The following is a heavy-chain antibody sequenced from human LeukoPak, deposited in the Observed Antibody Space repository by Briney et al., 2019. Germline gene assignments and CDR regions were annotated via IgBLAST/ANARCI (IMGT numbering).Heavy chain of an antibody. V-gene: IGHV4-59*12. CDR3: ARYSSSQYNWFDP. CDR1: GGSISSYY. J-gene: IGHJ5*02. CDR2: IYYSGST. Sequence: SETLSLTCTVSGGSISSYYWSWIRQPPGKGLEWIGYIYYSGSTNYNPSLKSRVTISVDTSKNQFSLKLSSVTAADTAVYYCARYSSSQYNWFDPWGQGTLVTVSS. D-gene: IGHD6-13*01.